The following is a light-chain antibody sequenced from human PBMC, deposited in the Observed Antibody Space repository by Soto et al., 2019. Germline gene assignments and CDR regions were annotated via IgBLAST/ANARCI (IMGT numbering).Light chain of an antibody. CDR1: QSISRD. Sequence: DIQMTQSPSSLSASVGDRVIITCRASQSISRDLNWYQQKPGKAPKILIDVVSSLQSGVPSRFNGSGSGTDFTLTISSLQPEDCATYYCRQSYSPPYTFGQGTKLEIK. V-gene: IGKV1-39*01. CDR3: RQSYSPPYT. CDR2: VVS. J-gene: IGKJ2*01.